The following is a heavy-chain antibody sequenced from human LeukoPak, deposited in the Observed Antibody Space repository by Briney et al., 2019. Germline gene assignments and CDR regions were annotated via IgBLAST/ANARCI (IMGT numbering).Heavy chain of an antibody. CDR1: GFTFSSYA. V-gene: IGHV3-23*01. Sequence: GGSLRLSCAASGFTFSSYAMSWVRQAPGKGLEWVSAISGSGGSTYYADSVKGRFTISRDNSKNTLYLQMNSLRAEDTAVYYCAKPQDSYYDFWSGYPGAFDIWGQGTMVTVPS. J-gene: IGHJ3*02. CDR3: AKPQDSYYDFWSGYPGAFDI. D-gene: IGHD3-3*01. CDR2: ISGSGGST.